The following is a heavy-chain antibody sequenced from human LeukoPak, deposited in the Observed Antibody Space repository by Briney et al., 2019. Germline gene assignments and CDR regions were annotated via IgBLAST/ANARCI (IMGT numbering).Heavy chain of an antibody. CDR1: GATLNSFA. D-gene: IGHD2-15*01. J-gene: IGHJ6*02. V-gene: IGHV1-69*01. CDR3: ASRYCSGGRCDSSYYYYYGMDV. Sequence: SVKVSCKASGATLNSFAISWVRQAPGQGLEWMGGIIPIFGTANYAQKFQGGVTITADESTNTAYMELSSLRSEDTPVYYFASRYCSGGRCDSSYYYYYGMDVWGQGTTVTVSS. CDR2: IIPIFGTA.